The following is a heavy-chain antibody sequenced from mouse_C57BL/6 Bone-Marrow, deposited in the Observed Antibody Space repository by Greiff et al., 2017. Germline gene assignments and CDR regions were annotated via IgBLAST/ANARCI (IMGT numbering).Heavy chain of an antibody. D-gene: IGHD2-4*01. CDR1: GFTFTSYW. Sequence: QVQLQQPGAELVMPGASVKLSCTASGFTFTSYWMHWVKQRPGQGLEWIGEIDPSDSYTNYNQKFKGKSTLTVDKSSSTAYMQLSSLTSADSAVYYCARDYPYAMDYWGQGTSVTVSS. V-gene: IGHV1-69*01. CDR3: ARDYPYAMDY. J-gene: IGHJ4*01. CDR2: IDPSDSYT.